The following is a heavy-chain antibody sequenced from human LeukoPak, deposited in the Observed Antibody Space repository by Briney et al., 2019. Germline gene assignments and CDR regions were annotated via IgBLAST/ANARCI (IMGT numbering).Heavy chain of an antibody. V-gene: IGHV4-38-2*01. CDR1: GYSISSGYY. J-gene: IGHJ3*02. CDR3: ASPRNDFWSGYYTGAADRDI. Sequence: SETLSLTCAVSGYSISSGYYWGWIRQPPGKGLEWIGSIYHSGSTYYNPSLKSRVTISVDTSKNQFSLKLSSVTAADTAVYYCASPRNDFWSGYYTGAADRDIWGQGTMVTVSS. CDR2: IYHSGST. D-gene: IGHD3-3*01.